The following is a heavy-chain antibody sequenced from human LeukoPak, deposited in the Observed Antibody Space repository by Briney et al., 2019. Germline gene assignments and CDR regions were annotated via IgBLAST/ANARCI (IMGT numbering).Heavy chain of an antibody. Sequence: SETLSLTCAVYGASFSGYYWTWIRQPPGKGLEWIGEIDHSGSTKYNPSLKGRLTISLDTSKNQFSLDLTSVTAADTAIYYCATGSQLGSYNWFEPRGQGTLVTVSS. CDR2: IDHSGST. CDR1: GASFSGYY. D-gene: IGHD1-1*01. V-gene: IGHV4-34*01. CDR3: ATGSQLGSYNWFEP. J-gene: IGHJ5*02.